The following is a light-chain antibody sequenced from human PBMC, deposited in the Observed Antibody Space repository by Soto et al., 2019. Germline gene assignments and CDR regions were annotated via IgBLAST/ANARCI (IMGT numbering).Light chain of an antibody. Sequence: DIQMTQSPSTLSASVGDRVTITCRASQSIDTWLAWYQQKPGRVPTLLIYKASTLESGVPSRFSGSGSGTEFTLTISSLQPDDVGTYXCQQYXSYSAGTFGQGTKVEIK. J-gene: IGKJ1*01. CDR3: QQYXSYSAGT. CDR1: QSIDTW. CDR2: KAS. V-gene: IGKV1-5*03.